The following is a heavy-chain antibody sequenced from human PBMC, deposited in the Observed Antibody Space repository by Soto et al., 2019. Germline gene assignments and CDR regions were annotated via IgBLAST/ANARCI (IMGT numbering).Heavy chain of an antibody. CDR3: ARGPTRGSFTLTPRF. Sequence: QVQLVQSGPEVRKPGASVKVSCTASGYSFHNYGIIWVRQAPGQGLEWMGWISGQIAKTNFAQKFQGRVSMTTDTSTNTAYMALSSLRSDDTAIYYCARGPTRGSFTLTPRFWGQGSVVTVSS. CDR2: ISGQIAKT. CDR1: GYSFHNYG. V-gene: IGHV1-18*04. D-gene: IGHD1-26*01. J-gene: IGHJ4*02.